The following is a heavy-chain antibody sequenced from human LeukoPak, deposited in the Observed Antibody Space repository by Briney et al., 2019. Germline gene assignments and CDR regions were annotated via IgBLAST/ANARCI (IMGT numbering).Heavy chain of an antibody. CDR1: GYTFTGYY. V-gene: IGHV1-2*02. Sequence: GASVKVSSKASGYTFTGYYMYWVRQAPGQGLEWMGWINPNSGGTNYAQKFQGRVTMTRDTSISTAYMELSRLRSDDTAVYYCARNTGYSSSWYWFDPWGQGTLVTVSS. CDR3: ARNTGYSSSWYWFDP. D-gene: IGHD6-13*01. CDR2: INPNSGGT. J-gene: IGHJ5*02.